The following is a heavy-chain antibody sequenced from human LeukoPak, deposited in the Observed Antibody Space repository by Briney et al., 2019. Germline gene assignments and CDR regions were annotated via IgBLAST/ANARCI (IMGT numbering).Heavy chain of an antibody. CDR3: ARRDYPYYFDY. J-gene: IGHJ4*02. CDR1: GSSISNTNYC. V-gene: IGHV4-39*01. CDR2: ISCGGRN. Sequence: PSETLSLTCTVSGSSISNTNYCWSWIRQPPGKGLEWIGTISCGGRNYYDPSFRTRVTTSVDTSNNQFSLKLSSVTAADTAVYYCARRDYPYYFDYWGQRTLVIVSS. D-gene: IGHD4-17*01.